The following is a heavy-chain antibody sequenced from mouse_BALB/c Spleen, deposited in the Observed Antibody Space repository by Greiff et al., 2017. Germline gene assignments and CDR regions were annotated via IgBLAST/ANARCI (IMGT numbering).Heavy chain of an antibody. CDR3: AREGYGNYGAY. CDR1: GFTFSSFG. Sequence: DVKLVESGGGLVQPGGSRKLSCAASGFTFSSFGMHWVRQAPEKGLEWVAYISSGSSTIYYADTVKGRFTIFRDNPKNTLFLQMTSLRSEDTPMYYCAREGYGNYGAYWGQGTLVTVSA. J-gene: IGHJ3*01. D-gene: IGHD2-10*02. CDR2: ISSGSSTI. V-gene: IGHV5-17*02.